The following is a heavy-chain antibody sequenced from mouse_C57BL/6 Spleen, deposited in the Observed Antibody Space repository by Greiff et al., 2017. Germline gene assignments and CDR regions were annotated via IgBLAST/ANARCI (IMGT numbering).Heavy chain of an antibody. CDR1: GYTFTSYW. CDR3: ARRNYYEGYFDY. J-gene: IGHJ2*01. Sequence: QVQLQQPGAELVKPGASVKMSCKASGYTFTSYWITWVKQRPGQGLEWIGDIYPGSGSTNYNEKFKSKATLTVGTSSSTAYMQLSSLTSEDSAVYYCARRNYYEGYFDYWGQGTTLTVSS. V-gene: IGHV1-55*01. CDR2: IYPGSGST. D-gene: IGHD1-1*01.